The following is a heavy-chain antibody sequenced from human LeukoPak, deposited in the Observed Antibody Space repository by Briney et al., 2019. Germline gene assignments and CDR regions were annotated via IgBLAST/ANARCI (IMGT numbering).Heavy chain of an antibody. CDR3: ARIQLWLIDY. Sequence: SETLSLTCTVSGYSISSGYYWGWIRQPPGKGLEWIGSIYYSGSTYYNPSLKSRVTISVDTSKDQFSLKLSPVTAADTAVYYCARIQLWLIDYWGQGTLVTVSS. V-gene: IGHV4-38-2*02. CDR1: GYSISSGYY. CDR2: IYYSGST. J-gene: IGHJ4*02. D-gene: IGHD5-18*01.